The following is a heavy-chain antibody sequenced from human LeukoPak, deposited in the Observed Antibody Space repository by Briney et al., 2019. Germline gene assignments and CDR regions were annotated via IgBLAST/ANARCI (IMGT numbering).Heavy chain of an antibody. V-gene: IGHV4-34*01. CDR3: ARARRGFGAHWHYYYGMDV. D-gene: IGHD3-10*01. Sequence: PSETLSLTCAVYGGSFSGYYWSWIRQPPGKGLEWIGEINHSGSTNYNPSLKSRVTISVDTSKNQFSLKLSSVTAADTAVYYCARARRGFGAHWHYYYGMDVWGQGTTVTVSS. CDR1: GGSFSGYY. CDR2: INHSGST. J-gene: IGHJ6*02.